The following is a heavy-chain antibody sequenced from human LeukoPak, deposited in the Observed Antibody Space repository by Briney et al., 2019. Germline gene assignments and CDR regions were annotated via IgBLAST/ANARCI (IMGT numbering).Heavy chain of an antibody. CDR3: ARRDISTGWSFDY. D-gene: IGHD6-19*01. CDR1: GGSISNYH. V-gene: IGHV4-4*07. Sequence: SETLSLTCTVSGGSISNYHWSWIRQPAGKGLEWIGQIHTSGSTNYNPPLKSRVTVSIDTPESQLSLTIRSVTAADTALYYCARRDISTGWSFDYWGQGTLVTVSS. J-gene: IGHJ4*02. CDR2: IHTSGST.